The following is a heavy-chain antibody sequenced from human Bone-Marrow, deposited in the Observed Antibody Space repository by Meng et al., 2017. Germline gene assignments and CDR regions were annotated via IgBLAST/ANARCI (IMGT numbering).Heavy chain of an antibody. CDR3: AVGATRPFDI. D-gene: IGHD3-10*01. Sequence: ASVKVSCKASGGTFSSYAISWVRQAPGQGLEWMGWISAYNGNTNYAQKLQGRVTMTTDTSTSTAYMELRSLRSDDTAVYYCAVGATRPFDIWGQGTMVTVSS. CDR1: GGTFSSYA. V-gene: IGHV1-18*01. J-gene: IGHJ3*02. CDR2: ISAYNGNT.